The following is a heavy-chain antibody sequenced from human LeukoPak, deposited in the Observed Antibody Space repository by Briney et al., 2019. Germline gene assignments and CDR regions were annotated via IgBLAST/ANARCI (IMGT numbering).Heavy chain of an antibody. V-gene: IGHV3-7*01. CDR3: ARSVGYCSGGSCYRNWFDP. CDR2: IKQDGSEK. D-gene: IGHD2-15*01. Sequence: GGSLRLSCAASGFTFSNYWMSWVRQAPGKGLEGVANIKQDGSEKYYVDSVKGRFTISRDNAKNSLYLQMNSLRAEDTAVYYCARSVGYCSGGSCYRNWFDPWGQGTLVTVSS. CDR1: GFTFSNYW. J-gene: IGHJ5*02.